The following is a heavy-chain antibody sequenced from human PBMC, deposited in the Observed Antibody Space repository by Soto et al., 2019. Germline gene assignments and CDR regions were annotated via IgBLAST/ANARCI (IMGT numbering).Heavy chain of an antibody. Sequence: PSETLSLTCTVSGGSISSGGYYWSWIRQHPGKGLEWIGYIYYSGSTYYNPSLKSRVSMSLDTSKNEFSLKLSSVTAVDTAVYYCVHSRRHDGNTFDYWGQGTQVTVSS. J-gene: IGHJ4*02. D-gene: IGHD1-7*01. CDR2: IYYSGST. CDR1: GGSISSGGYY. V-gene: IGHV4-31*03. CDR3: VHSRRHDGNTFDY.